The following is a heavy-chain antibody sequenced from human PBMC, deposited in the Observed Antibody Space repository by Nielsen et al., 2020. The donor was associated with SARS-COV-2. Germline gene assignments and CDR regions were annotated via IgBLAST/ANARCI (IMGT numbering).Heavy chain of an antibody. CDR3: ARYLVAPDYYYYYGMDV. CDR2: IIPILGIA. D-gene: IGHD2-21*01. J-gene: IGHJ6*02. Sequence: SVKVSCKASGGTFSSYAISWVRQAPGQGLEWMGRIIPILGIANYAQKFQGRVTITADKSTSTAYMELSSLRSEDTAVYYCARYLVAPDYYYYYGMDVWGQGTTVTVSS. CDR1: GGTFSSYA. V-gene: IGHV1-69*04.